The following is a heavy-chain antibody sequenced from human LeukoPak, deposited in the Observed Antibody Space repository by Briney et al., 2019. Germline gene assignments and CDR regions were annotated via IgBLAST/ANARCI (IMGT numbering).Heavy chain of an antibody. V-gene: IGHV1-69*05. Sequence: GASVKVSCKASGGTFSSYAISWVRQAPGQGLEWMGGIIPIFGTANYAQKFQGRVTITTDESTSTAYMELSSLRSADTAVYYCARVSGYGGNSYYYYYYMDVWGKGTTVTVSS. CDR1: GGTFSSYA. D-gene: IGHD4-23*01. J-gene: IGHJ6*03. CDR3: ARVSGYGGNSYYYYYYMDV. CDR2: IIPIFGTA.